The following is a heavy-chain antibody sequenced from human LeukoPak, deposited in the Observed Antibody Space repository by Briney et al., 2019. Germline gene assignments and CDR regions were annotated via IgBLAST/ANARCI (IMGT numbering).Heavy chain of an antibody. J-gene: IGHJ4*02. Sequence: GGSLRLSCAASGFTFSSYWMSWVRQAPGKGLEWVANIKQDGSEKYYVDSVKGPFTISRDNSKNTLYLQMNSLRAEDTAVYYCARSPAYSSGWSPGDYWGQGTLVTVSS. CDR2: IKQDGSEK. CDR3: ARSPAYSSGWSPGDY. V-gene: IGHV3-7*01. CDR1: GFTFSSYW. D-gene: IGHD6-19*01.